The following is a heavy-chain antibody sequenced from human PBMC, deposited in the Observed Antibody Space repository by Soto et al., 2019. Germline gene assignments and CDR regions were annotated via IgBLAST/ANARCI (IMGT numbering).Heavy chain of an antibody. CDR3: ARLTTGIDY. CDR2: IYYSGST. J-gene: IGHJ4*02. CDR1: GGSLSSSSYY. D-gene: IGHD1-1*01. Sequence: KPSETLSLTCTVSGGSLSSSSYYWGWIRQPPGKGLEWIGSIYYSGSTYYNPSLKSRVTISADTSKNQFSLKLSSVTAADTAVYYCARLTTGIDYWGQGTLVTVSS. V-gene: IGHV4-39*01.